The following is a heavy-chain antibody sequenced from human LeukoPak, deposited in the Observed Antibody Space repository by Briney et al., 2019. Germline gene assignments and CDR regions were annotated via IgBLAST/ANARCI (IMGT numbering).Heavy chain of an antibody. D-gene: IGHD4-17*01. CDR2: IYYSGST. Sequence: PSETLSLTCTVSGGSTSSYYWSWIRQPPGKGLEWIGYIYYSGSTNYNPSLKSRVTISVDTSKNQFSLKLSSVTAADTAVYYCARESMTTVTSNFDYWGQGTLVTVSS. CDR1: GGSTSSYY. J-gene: IGHJ4*02. V-gene: IGHV4-59*12. CDR3: ARESMTTVTSNFDY.